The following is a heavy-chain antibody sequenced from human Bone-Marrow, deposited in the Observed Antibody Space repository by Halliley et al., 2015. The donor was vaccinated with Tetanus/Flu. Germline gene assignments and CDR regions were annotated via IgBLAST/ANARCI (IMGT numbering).Heavy chain of an antibody. Sequence: FVSSDGSKSSYTESVKGRFTISRDNSRNTLYLQMSTLRPDDTALYYCVRDFSGGFLDYFRFHPWGQGALVTVSS. D-gene: IGHD3-3*01. CDR2: VSSDGSKS. V-gene: IGHV3-30*10. J-gene: IGHJ5*02. CDR3: VRDFSGGFLDYFRFHP.